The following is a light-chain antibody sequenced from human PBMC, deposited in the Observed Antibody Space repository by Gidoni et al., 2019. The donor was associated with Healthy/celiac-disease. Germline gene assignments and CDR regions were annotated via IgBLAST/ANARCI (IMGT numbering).Light chain of an antibody. Sequence: EIVMTQSPATLSGSPGERATLSCRASQSVSSNLAWYQQKPGQAPRLLIYGASTRATGIPARFSGSGSGTEFTLTISSLQSEDFAVYYCQQYNNWLTFGPGTKVDIK. J-gene: IGKJ3*01. CDR3: QQYNNWLT. V-gene: IGKV3-15*01. CDR1: QSVSSN. CDR2: GAS.